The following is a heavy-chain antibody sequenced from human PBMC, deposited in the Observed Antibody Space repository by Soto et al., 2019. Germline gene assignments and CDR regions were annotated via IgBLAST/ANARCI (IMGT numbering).Heavy chain of an antibody. J-gene: IGHJ4*02. CDR2: ISGSGSST. V-gene: IGHV3-23*01. CDR1: GFRFSSKA. D-gene: IGHD6-6*01. Sequence: EVQLLESGGGLVQPGGSLRLSCAASGFRFSSKAMSWVRQAPGKGLEWVSIISGSGSSTYYTDSLKGRFTISRDNSKNMVYLEMNYLRAEDTAEYYWAKENGFQFVNFGASGFDYWGQGSLVSVSS. CDR3: AKENGFQFVNFGASGFDY.